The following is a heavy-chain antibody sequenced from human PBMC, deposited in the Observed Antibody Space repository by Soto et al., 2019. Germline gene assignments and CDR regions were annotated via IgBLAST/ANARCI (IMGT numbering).Heavy chain of an antibody. CDR1: GYTFTSYG. J-gene: IGHJ4*02. Sequence: QVQLVQSGAEVKKPGASVKVSCKASGYTFTSYGISWVRQAPGQGLEWMGWISAYNGNTNYAQKLQGRVTMTTDTSTSRDYLELRSLRSDDTAVYYCARAVTTETWGYFDYWGQGTLVTVSS. CDR3: ARAVTTETWGYFDY. D-gene: IGHD4-17*01. CDR2: ISAYNGNT. V-gene: IGHV1-18*01.